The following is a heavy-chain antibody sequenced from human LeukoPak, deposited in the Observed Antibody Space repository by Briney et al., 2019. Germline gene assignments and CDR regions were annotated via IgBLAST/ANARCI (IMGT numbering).Heavy chain of an antibody. Sequence: SETLSLTCTVSGGPISSSNDYWGWVRQPPGKGLEWIGSIYYSGTTYYSPSLKSRVTISVDTSKKQFSLKLTSVTAADTAVYYCARDVSRIGQVGQDSWGQGTLVTVSS. CDR1: GGPISSSNDY. D-gene: IGHD1-26*01. V-gene: IGHV4-39*01. CDR2: IYYSGTT. J-gene: IGHJ4*02. CDR3: ARDVSRIGQVGQDS.